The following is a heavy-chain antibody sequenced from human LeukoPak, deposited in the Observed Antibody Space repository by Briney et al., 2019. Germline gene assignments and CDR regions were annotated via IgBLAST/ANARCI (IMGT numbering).Heavy chain of an antibody. V-gene: IGHV1-69*01. CDR1: GGTFISYA. D-gene: IGHD1-14*01. J-gene: IGHJ3*02. Sequence: ASVTVTFKASGGTFISYAISWVRQAPGQGLEWMGGIIPIYGTANYAQKFQGRVTITADESTSTAYMELSSLRSEDTAVYYCARFRTPGGGGAFDIWGQGTMVTVSS. CDR3: ARFRTPGGGGAFDI. CDR2: IIPIYGTA.